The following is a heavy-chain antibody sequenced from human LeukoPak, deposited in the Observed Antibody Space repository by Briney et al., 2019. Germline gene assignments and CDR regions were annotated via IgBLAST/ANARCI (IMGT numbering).Heavy chain of an antibody. CDR2: IYASGST. CDR1: GGSISSYY. Sequence: SETLSLTCTVSGGSISSYYWSWIRQPPGKGLEWIGYIYASGSTTYNPSLKSRVTISIDTSKNQFSLKLSSVTAADTAVYYCARRATMLAGGYFDYWGQGTLVSVS. J-gene: IGHJ4*02. CDR3: ARRATMLAGGYFDY. D-gene: IGHD5-12*01. V-gene: IGHV4-4*09.